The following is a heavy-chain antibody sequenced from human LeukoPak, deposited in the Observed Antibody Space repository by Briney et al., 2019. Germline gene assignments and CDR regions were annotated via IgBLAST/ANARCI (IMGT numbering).Heavy chain of an antibody. CDR1: GGSISSSSYY. Sequence: SETLSLTCTVPGGSISSSSYYWGWIRQPPGKGLEWIGSIYYSGSTYYNPSLKSRVTISVDTSKNQFSLKLSSVTAADTAVYYCARVAAGIGFFQHWGQGTLVTGSS. CDR3: ARVAAGIGFFQH. J-gene: IGHJ1*01. V-gene: IGHV4-39*01. D-gene: IGHD6-13*01. CDR2: IYYSGST.